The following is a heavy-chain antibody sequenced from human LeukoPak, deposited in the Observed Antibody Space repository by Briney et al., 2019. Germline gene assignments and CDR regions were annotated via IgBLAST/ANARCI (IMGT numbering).Heavy chain of an antibody. D-gene: IGHD3-22*01. CDR3: ARDDSSGYDVNDAFDI. CDR2: IYIGGST. Sequence: GPSPRLAWAPFALTVITNYVRWVRQPAGDGMGLVSFIYIGGSTYYADSVNCRFTISRDNSKTTMYLQMNSLRAEATAVYYCARDDSSGYDVNDAFDIWGQGTMVTVSS. J-gene: IGHJ3*02. V-gene: IGHV3-66*02. CDR1: ALTVITNY.